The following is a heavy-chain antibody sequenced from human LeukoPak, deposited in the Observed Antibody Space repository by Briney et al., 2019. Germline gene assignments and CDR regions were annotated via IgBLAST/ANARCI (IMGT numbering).Heavy chain of an antibody. CDR3: ARDPGPRVVAATHFDY. D-gene: IGHD2-15*01. CDR1: GYTFTSYY. Sequence: ASVKVSCKASGYTFTSYYMHWVRQAPGQGLEWMGIINPSGSSTSYAQKFQGRVTMTRDTSTSTVYMELSSLRSEDTAVYYCARDPGPRVVAATHFDYWGQGTLVTVSS. J-gene: IGHJ4*02. CDR2: INPSGSST. V-gene: IGHV1-46*01.